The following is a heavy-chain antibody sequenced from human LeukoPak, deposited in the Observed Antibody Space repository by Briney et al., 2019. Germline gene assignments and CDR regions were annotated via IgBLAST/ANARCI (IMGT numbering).Heavy chain of an antibody. J-gene: IGHJ4*02. CDR2: IYPSGNI. CDR3: ARTFVSGDGYKVGYFDY. V-gene: IGHV3-53*01. D-gene: IGHD5-24*01. Sequence: GGSLRPSCAASGFTFSNSYMSWVRQAPGKGLEWVSLIYPSGNIYYADSVKGRFTISRDNSKNTLFLQMNSLRAEDTAIYYCARTFVSGDGYKVGYFDYWGQGTLVTVSS. CDR1: GFTFSNSY.